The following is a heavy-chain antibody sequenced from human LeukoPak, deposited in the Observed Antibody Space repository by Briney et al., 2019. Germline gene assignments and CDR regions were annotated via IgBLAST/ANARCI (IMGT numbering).Heavy chain of an antibody. Sequence: AASVKGSCKASGYTFTGYYMHWVRQAPGQGLEWMGWINPNSGGTNYAQKFLGRITMTRDTSITTAYMELSRLRSDDTAVYYCASATTYCGADCYPLDAFDIWGQGTMVTVSS. CDR1: GYTFTGYY. CDR3: ASATTYCGADCYPLDAFDI. D-gene: IGHD2-21*02. J-gene: IGHJ3*02. CDR2: INPNSGGT. V-gene: IGHV1-2*02.